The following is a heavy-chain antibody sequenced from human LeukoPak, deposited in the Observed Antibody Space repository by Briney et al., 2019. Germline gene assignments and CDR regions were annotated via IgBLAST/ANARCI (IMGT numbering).Heavy chain of an antibody. D-gene: IGHD3-22*01. CDR1: GFTFSSYA. V-gene: IGHV3-23*01. J-gene: IGHJ4*02. Sequence: GGSLRLSCAASGFTFSSYAMSWVRQAPGKGLEWVSAISGSGGSTYYADSVKGRFTISRDNSKNTLYLQMNSLRAEDTAVYYCARDSDYYDSSGYLDYWGQGTLVTVSS. CDR2: ISGSGGST. CDR3: ARDSDYYDSSGYLDY.